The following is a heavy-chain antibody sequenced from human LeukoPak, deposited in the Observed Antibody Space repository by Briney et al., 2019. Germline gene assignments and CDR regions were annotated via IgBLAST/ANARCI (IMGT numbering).Heavy chain of an antibody. CDR2: ISSSGTTK. Sequence: GGSLRISCAASGFTFSNYEMNWVRKATGKGLEWVSYISSSGTTKYYADSVKGRFTISRDNAKNSLYLQMNSLRAEDTAVYYCARDGGRAVAAALDYWDQGTLVTVSS. CDR1: GFTFSNYE. D-gene: IGHD2-15*01. V-gene: IGHV3-48*03. J-gene: IGHJ4*02. CDR3: ARDGGRAVAAALDY.